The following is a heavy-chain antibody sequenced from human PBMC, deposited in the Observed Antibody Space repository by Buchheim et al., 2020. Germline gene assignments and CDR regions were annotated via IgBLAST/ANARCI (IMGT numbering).Heavy chain of an antibody. D-gene: IGHD2-21*01. V-gene: IGHV4-31*03. Sequence: QQQLQESGPGLVKPSQTLSLTCTVSGDSISSGADYWSWIRQYPGQGLQWIGNIYYSGTTYYNPSLKSRATISVDRSKNQFSLKMTSVTAADSAMYYCAKCGVSSWEGWFTSWGQGT. CDR1: GDSISSGADY. CDR2: IYYSGTT. J-gene: IGHJ5*02. CDR3: AKCGVSSWEGWFTS.